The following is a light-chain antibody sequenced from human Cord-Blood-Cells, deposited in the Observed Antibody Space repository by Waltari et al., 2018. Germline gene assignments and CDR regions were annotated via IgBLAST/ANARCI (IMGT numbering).Light chain of an antibody. V-gene: IGLV2-14*01. CDR1: SSDVGGYNY. J-gene: IGLJ1*01. CDR3: SSYTSSSPYV. Sequence: QSALTQPASVSWSPGQSIPLSCTGHSSDVGGYNYVSWYQQHPGKAPKLKIYEVSNRPSGVSNRFAGSKSGNTASLTISGLQAEDEADYYCSSYTSSSPYVFGTGTKVTVL. CDR2: EVS.